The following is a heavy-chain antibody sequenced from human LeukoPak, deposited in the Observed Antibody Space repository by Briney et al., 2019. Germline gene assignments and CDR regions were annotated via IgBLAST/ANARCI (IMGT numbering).Heavy chain of an antibody. D-gene: IGHD1-26*01. CDR1: GFTFSSYE. V-gene: IGHV3-48*03. Sequence: PGGSLRLSCAASGFTFSSYEMNWVRQAPGKGLEWVSYISSSGSTIYYADSVKGRFTISRDNAKNTLHLQMNSLRPADTAVYYCAKLWNEVGTTIYWGQGTLVTVSS. CDR3: AKLWNEVGTTIY. CDR2: ISSSGSTI. J-gene: IGHJ4*02.